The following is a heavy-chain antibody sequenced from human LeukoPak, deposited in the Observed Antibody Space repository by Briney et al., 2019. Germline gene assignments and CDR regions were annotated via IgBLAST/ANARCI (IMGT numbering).Heavy chain of an antibody. Sequence: PGGSLRLSCAASGFTLRNYWMQWVRQVPGKRLVWVSRISGDGSVTNYADSVKGRFTISRDNAKNTLFLQINSLRAEDTAVYYCARYSSSSGGASYYLDYWGHGTLVTVSS. J-gene: IGHJ4*01. V-gene: IGHV3-74*01. D-gene: IGHD6-6*01. CDR3: ARYSSSSGGASYYLDY. CDR1: GFTLRNYW. CDR2: ISGDGSVT.